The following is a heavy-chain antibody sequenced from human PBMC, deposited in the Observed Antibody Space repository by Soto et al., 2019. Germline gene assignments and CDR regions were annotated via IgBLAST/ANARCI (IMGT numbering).Heavy chain of an antibody. J-gene: IGHJ6*02. CDR1: GESFSGHI. Sequence: PSETLSLTCAVYGESFSGHIWTWIRQTPGKGLQWIGQINHSGSASYNPSLKSRVTISVHTSNSQFSLELSSVTAADTAVYYCARQGGAINTAEGRRYNWNDVSYYYGMDVWGQGTTVTVSS. CDR3: ARQGGAINTAEGRRYNWNDVSYYYGMDV. V-gene: IGHV4-34*01. D-gene: IGHD1-1*01. CDR2: INHSGSA.